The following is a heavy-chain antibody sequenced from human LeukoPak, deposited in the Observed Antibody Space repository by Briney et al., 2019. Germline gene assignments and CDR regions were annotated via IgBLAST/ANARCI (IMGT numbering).Heavy chain of an antibody. Sequence: SETLSLTCTVSGGSISSSSYYWGWIRQPPGKGLEWIGYIYYSGSTNYNPSLKSRVTISVDTSKNQFSLKLSSVTAADTAVYYCARAGSSWYWAPKYYYYGMDVWGQGTTVTVSS. CDR2: IYYSGST. D-gene: IGHD6-13*01. J-gene: IGHJ6*02. CDR3: ARAGSSWYWAPKYYYYGMDV. CDR1: GGSISSSSYY. V-gene: IGHV4-61*05.